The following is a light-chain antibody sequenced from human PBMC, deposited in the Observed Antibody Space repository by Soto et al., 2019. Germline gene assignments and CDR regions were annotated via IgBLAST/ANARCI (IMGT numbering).Light chain of an antibody. CDR3: QQCCTTPPIT. Sequence: EIQLTQSPATVSLSLGERVTLSCRASQSVSSCLTWYQQKPGQAPRLLIYDTSIWAGAIPARFSGGGSGTDFTLTISSLEPEDFAVYFCQQCCTTPPITFGQGTRLEIK. J-gene: IGKJ5*01. V-gene: IGKV3-11*01. CDR1: QSVSSC. CDR2: DTS.